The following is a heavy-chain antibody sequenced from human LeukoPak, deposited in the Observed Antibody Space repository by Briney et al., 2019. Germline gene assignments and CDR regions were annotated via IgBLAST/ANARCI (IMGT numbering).Heavy chain of an antibody. CDR3: ARVMSYYDSPGDFDY. J-gene: IGHJ4*02. D-gene: IGHD3-22*01. CDR2: IKQDGSEK. V-gene: IGHV3-7*01. Sequence: GGSLRLSCAASGFTFSGYWMSWVRQAPGRGLEWVANIKQDGSEKYYVDSVKGRFTISRDNAKNSLYLQMNSLRAEDTAVYYCARVMSYYDSPGDFDYWGQGTLVTVSS. CDR1: GFTFSGYW.